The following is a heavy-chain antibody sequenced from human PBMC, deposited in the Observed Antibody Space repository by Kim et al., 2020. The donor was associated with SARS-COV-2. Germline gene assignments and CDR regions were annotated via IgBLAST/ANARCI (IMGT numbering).Heavy chain of an antibody. D-gene: IGHD3-22*01. J-gene: IGHJ4*02. CDR1: GGSFSGYY. V-gene: IGHV4-34*01. CDR2: INHSGRT. CDR3: AGYYDSSGYYGFCY. Sequence: SETLSLTCAVYGGSFSGYYWSWIRQPPGKGLEWIGEINHSGRTNYNPSLKSRVTISVDTFKNQFSLKLSSVTAADTAVYYCAGYYDSSGYYGFCYWGQGT.